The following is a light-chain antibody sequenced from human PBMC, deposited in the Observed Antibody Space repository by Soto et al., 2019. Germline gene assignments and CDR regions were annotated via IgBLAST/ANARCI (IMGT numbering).Light chain of an antibody. Sequence: QSALTQPASVSGSPGQSITISCTGTSSDVGGYNYVSWYQQHPGKAPKLMIYDATKRPSGVPDRFSASKSGNTASLTISGLQAEDEADYYCCSYAGSFTWVFGGGTKVTVL. J-gene: IGLJ3*02. CDR2: DAT. V-gene: IGLV2-11*01. CDR3: CSYAGSFTWV. CDR1: SSDVGGYNY.